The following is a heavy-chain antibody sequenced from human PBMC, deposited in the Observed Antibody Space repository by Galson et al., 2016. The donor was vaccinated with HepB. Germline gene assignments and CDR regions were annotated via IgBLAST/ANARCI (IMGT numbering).Heavy chain of an antibody. J-gene: IGHJ6*02. Sequence: TLSLTCAVSRVSITTDGYAWTWIRQAPGKGLEWIGYIFYGGNTYYKTSLKSRVTISLDTSKNHFSLKLTYLTAADTAVYYCARELGLRGIRMDVWGQGTTVIVSS. CDR1: RVSITTDGYA. CDR3: ARELGLRGIRMDV. D-gene: IGHD3-10*01. V-gene: IGHV4-30-2*01. CDR2: IFYGGNT.